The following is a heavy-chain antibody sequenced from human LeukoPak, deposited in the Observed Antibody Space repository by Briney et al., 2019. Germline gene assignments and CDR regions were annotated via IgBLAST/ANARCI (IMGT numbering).Heavy chain of an antibody. D-gene: IGHD3-10*01. J-gene: IGHJ4*02. V-gene: IGHV3-66*01. CDR2: LYSGGTT. CDR1: GFSVSSNY. Sequence: GGSLRLSCAASGFSVSSNYMSWVRQAPGKGLEWVSILYSGGTTYYADSVKGGFTISRDNSKNTLYLQMNSLRAEDTAVYYCARGYGSGSYGYWGQGTLVTVSS. CDR3: ARGYGSGSYGY.